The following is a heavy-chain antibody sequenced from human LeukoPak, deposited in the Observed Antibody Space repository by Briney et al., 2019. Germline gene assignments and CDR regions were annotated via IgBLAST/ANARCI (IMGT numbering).Heavy chain of an antibody. D-gene: IGHD6-25*01. V-gene: IGHV3-72*01. CDR1: GFTFSSYA. CDR3: ARSSSDGYHLFDY. Sequence: GGSLRLSCSASGFTFSSYAMHWVRQAPGKGLEWVGRIRNKANSYTTEYAASVKGRFTISRDDSKTSVSLQMSSLKTEDTAMYYCARSSSDGYHLFDYWGQGTVVTVSS. J-gene: IGHJ4*02. CDR2: IRNKANSYTT.